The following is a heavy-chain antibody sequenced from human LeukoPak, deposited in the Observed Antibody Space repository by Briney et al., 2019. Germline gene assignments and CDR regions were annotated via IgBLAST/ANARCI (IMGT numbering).Heavy chain of an antibody. J-gene: IGHJ4*02. V-gene: IGHV3-30*18. CDR1: GFTFRRYG. CDR3: AKLIWFGELLDY. Sequence: GSLRLSCAASGFTFRRYGMHWVRQAPGKGLEWVAVISYDGSNKHYADSVKGRFTISRDNSKNTLFLQMNSLRAEDTAVYYCAKLIWFGELLDYWGQGTLVTVSS. CDR2: ISYDGSNK. D-gene: IGHD3-10*01.